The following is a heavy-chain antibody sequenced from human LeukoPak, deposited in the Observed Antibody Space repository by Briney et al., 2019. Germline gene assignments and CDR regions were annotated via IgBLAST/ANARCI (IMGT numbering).Heavy chain of an antibody. Sequence: GGSLRLSCAASGFTFSSYAMSWVRQAPGKGQEWVSSISTTGGRTYYADSVKGRFTISRDSSKSTVSLQMNSLRAEDTAVYFCAKGGGSDFDFWGQGTLVTVSS. D-gene: IGHD3-16*01. CDR1: GFTFSSYA. CDR3: AKGGGSDFDF. CDR2: ISTTGGRT. J-gene: IGHJ4*02. V-gene: IGHV3-23*01.